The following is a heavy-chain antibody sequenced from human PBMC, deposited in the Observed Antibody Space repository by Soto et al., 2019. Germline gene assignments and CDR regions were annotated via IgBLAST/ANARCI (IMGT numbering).Heavy chain of an antibody. CDR1: GFIVSSNF. Sequence: EVQLVVSGGGLVQPGGSLRLSCAASGFIVSSNFMSWVRQAPGKGLEWVSIIYSDGSTYYADSVKGRFTISRDNSKNTLYLQMDSLRADDTAVYYCASRRNPYGAYDYWGQGTLVTVSS. CDR3: ASRRNPYGAYDY. V-gene: IGHV3-66*01. D-gene: IGHD4-17*01. J-gene: IGHJ4*02. CDR2: IYSDGST.